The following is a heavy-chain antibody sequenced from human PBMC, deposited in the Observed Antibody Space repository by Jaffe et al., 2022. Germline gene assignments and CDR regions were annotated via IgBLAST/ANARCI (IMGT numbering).Heavy chain of an antibody. V-gene: IGHV4-59*01. CDR2: IYYSGST. D-gene: IGHD6-13*01. Sequence: QVQLQESGPGLVKPSETLSLTCTVSGGSISSYYWSWIRQPPGKGLEWIGYIYYSGSTNYNPSLKSRVTISVDTSKNQFSLKLSSVTAADTAVYYCARGVRGDIAAAGEYYYYYYYMDVWGKGTTVTVSS. J-gene: IGHJ6*03. CDR3: ARGVRGDIAAAGEYYYYYYYMDV. CDR1: GGSISSYY.